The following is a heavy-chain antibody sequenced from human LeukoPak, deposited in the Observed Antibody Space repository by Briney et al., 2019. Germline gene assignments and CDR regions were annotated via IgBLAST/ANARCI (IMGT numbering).Heavy chain of an antibody. CDR1: GXTFSSYE. D-gene: IGHD3-22*01. CDR3: ARDNYDSSGYYFD. CDR2: ISSSGSTT. Sequence: GGSLRLSWAASGXTFSSYEMNWVRQAPGKGPEWVSYISSSGSTTHYADSVKGRFTIFRDNAKKSLYLQMNSLRAEDTAVYYCARDNYDSSGYYFDWGQGTLVTVSS. J-gene: IGHJ4*02. V-gene: IGHV3-48*03.